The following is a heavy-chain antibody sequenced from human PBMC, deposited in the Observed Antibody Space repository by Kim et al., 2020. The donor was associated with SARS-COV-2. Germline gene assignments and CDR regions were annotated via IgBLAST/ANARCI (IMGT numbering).Heavy chain of an antibody. CDR1: GFTFSSYG. CDR3: ARANEDTNSWISGMDV. V-gene: IGHV3-30*03. J-gene: IGHJ6*02. CDR2: ISYHGTNK. Sequence: GGSLRLSCAASGFTFSSYGMLWVRQAPGKGLEWVALISYHGTNKYYADSVKGPFTISRDNSKNTLYLQMNSLRAEDTAVYYCARANEDTNSWISGMDVWGQGATVTVSS. D-gene: IGHD5-18*01.